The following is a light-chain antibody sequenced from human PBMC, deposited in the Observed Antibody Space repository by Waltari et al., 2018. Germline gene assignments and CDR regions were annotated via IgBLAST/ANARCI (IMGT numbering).Light chain of an antibody. J-gene: IGKJ5*01. CDR2: DAS. CDR3: QQYANLPHT. Sequence: DIQMTQSPSSLSASVGDRVNITCQASQDISNYLYWYQQKPGKAPNLLIYDASNWESGVPSRFSGSGSETDFTFTITSLQPEDIATYHCQQYANLPHTFGQGTRLEIK. CDR1: QDISNY. V-gene: IGKV1-33*01.